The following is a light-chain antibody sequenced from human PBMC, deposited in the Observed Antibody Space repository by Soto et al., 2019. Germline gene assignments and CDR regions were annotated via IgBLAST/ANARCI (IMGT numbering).Light chain of an antibody. J-gene: IGKJ2*01. CDR2: DAS. V-gene: IGKV1-33*01. CDR1: QDISNY. CDR3: QQYDNLPF. Sequence: DIQMTQSPSSLSASVGDRVTITCKASQDISNYLNWYQQKPGKAPKLLIYDASNLETGVPSRFSGSGSGTDFTFTISSLQPEDIATYYCQQYDNLPFFGQGTKLEIK.